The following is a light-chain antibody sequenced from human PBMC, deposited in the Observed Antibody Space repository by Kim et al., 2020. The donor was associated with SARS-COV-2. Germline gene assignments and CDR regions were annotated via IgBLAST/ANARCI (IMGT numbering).Light chain of an antibody. V-gene: IGLV1-40*01. J-gene: IGLJ1*01. CDR3: QSYDSSLNGYV. Sequence: QRVTISCTGSSSNIGAVYDVHWYQQLPGTAPKLLIYRDNYRPSGVPDRFSGSKSGTSASLAITALQAEDEADYYCQSYDSSLNGYVFGTGTKVTVL. CDR2: RDN. CDR1: SSNIGAVYD.